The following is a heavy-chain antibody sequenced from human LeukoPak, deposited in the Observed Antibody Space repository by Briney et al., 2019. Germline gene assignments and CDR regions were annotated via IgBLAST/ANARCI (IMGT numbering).Heavy chain of an antibody. J-gene: IGHJ4*02. D-gene: IGHD3-10*01. Sequence: GGPLRLSCAASGFIFSDYYMAWIRQAPGKGLEWISYISTLGHTIYYADSVKGRFTISRDNAKNSLYLQMNNLRADDTAVYYCAYSGRFGELFDWGQGTLVTVSS. V-gene: IGHV3-11*01. CDR3: AYSGRFGELFD. CDR1: GFIFSDYY. CDR2: ISTLGHTI.